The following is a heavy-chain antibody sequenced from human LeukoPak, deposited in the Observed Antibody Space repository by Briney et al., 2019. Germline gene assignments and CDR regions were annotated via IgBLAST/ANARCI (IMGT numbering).Heavy chain of an antibody. Sequence: GGSLRLSCAASGFTFSSYAMSWVRQAPGKGLEWVSGISASSDSIYYTDSVKGRFTISRDNSKNTLYLQMNSLRAEDTAVYYCAKDQSRYSSSWYGDDYWGQGTLVTVSS. CDR1: GFTFSSYA. D-gene: IGHD6-13*01. V-gene: IGHV3-23*01. CDR2: ISASSDSI. CDR3: AKDQSRYSSSWYGDDY. J-gene: IGHJ4*02.